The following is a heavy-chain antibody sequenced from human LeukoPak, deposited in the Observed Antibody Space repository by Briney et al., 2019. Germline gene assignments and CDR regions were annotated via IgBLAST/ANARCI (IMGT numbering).Heavy chain of an antibody. D-gene: IGHD2-2*01. CDR3: ARADLEEEVVVPAAIMRPKNGARSMLGYNWFDP. Sequence: ASVKVSCKASGYTFTSYGISWVRQATGQGLEWMGWMNPNSGNTGYAQKFQGRVTMTRNTSISTAYMELSSLRSEDTAVYYCARADLEEEVVVPAAIMRPKNGARSMLGYNWFDPWGQGTLVTVSS. V-gene: IGHV1-8*02. J-gene: IGHJ5*02. CDR2: MNPNSGNT. CDR1: GYTFTSYG.